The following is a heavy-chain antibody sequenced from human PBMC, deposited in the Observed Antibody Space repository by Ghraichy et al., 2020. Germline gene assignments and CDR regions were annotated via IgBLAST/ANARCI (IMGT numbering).Heavy chain of an antibody. Sequence: LSLTCAASGFTFSTYAMSWVRQAPGKGLEWVSALRGSGDSTYYADSVKGRFTISRDNSKNTLYLQMNSLSVEDTAVYFCAKGSSTTNHYDYWGQGTLVTASS. V-gene: IGHV3-23*01. CDR3: AKGSSTTNHYDY. J-gene: IGHJ4*02. CDR1: GFTFSTYA. CDR2: LRGSGDST. D-gene: IGHD2/OR15-2a*01.